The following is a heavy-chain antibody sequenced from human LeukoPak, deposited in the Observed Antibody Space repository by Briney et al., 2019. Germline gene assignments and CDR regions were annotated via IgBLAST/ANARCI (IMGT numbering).Heavy chain of an antibody. CDR3: ARVHYDILTGYPNFDY. V-gene: IGHV4-59*01. J-gene: IGHJ4*02. CDR1: GGSISSYY. D-gene: IGHD3-9*01. Sequence: SETLSLTCTVSGGSISSYYWSWVRQPPGKGLEWIGYIYYSGSNNYNPSLKSRATISVDTSKNQFSLKLSSVTAADTAVYYCARVHYDILTGYPNFDYWGQGTLVTVSS. CDR2: IYYSGSN.